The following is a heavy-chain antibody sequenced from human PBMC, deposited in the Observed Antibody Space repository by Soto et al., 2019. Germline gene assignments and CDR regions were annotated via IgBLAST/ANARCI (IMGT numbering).Heavy chain of an antibody. CDR1: GFSLTTSGVG. D-gene: IGHD3-3*01. CDR2: IYWDDVK. J-gene: IGHJ4*02. CDR3: AHRVLRTVFGLVTTTAIYFDF. Sequence: QITLNESGPAPVKPRQTLTLTCTFSGFSLTTSGVGVGWIRQSPGKAPECLALIYWDDVKRYSPSLKSRLTITKDTSKNQVVLTMADLDPADTATYYCAHRVLRTVFGLVTTTAIYFDFWGQGTPVAVSS. V-gene: IGHV2-5*02.